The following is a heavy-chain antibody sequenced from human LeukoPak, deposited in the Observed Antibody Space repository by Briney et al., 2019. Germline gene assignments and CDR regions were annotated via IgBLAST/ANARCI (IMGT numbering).Heavy chain of an antibody. V-gene: IGHV1-69*13. CDR3: ARASSIAAAGSSFVYWFDP. J-gene: IGHJ5*02. CDR2: IIPIFGTA. Sequence: SVKVSCKASGGTFSSYAISWVRQAPGQGLEWMGGIIPIFGTANYAQKFQGRVTITADESTSTAYMELSSLRSEDTAVYYCARASSIAAAGSSFVYWFDPWGQGTLVTVSS. D-gene: IGHD6-13*01. CDR1: GGTFSSYA.